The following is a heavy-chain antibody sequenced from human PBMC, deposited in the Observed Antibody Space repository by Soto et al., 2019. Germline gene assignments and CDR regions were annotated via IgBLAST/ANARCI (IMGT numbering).Heavy chain of an antibody. D-gene: IGHD5-18*01. CDR1: GGTVASSHW. V-gene: IGHV4-4*02. CDR3: ARIPVDTYMINWFDP. CDR2: VYHTGDT. Sequence: SETLSLTCGVSGGTVASSHWWSWVRQSPGRGLEWIGNVYHTGDTNYNPSLKSRVSISLDTSKNQFSLRLTSVTAADTAVYYCARIPVDTYMINWFDPWGQGTLVTVSS. J-gene: IGHJ5*02.